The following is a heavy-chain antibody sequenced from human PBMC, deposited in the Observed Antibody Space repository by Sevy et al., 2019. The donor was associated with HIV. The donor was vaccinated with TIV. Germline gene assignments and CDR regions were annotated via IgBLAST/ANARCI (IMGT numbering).Heavy chain of an antibody. CDR1: GFTFSSYD. CDR2: IGTAGDT. D-gene: IGHD5-12*01. J-gene: IGHJ6*02. Sequence: GGSLRLSCAASGFTFSSYDMHWVRQATGKGLEWVSAIGTAGDTYYPGSVKGRFTISRENAKNSLYLQMNSLRAGDTAVYYCGRDEGLAGMDVWGQGTTVTVSS. V-gene: IGHV3-13*01. CDR3: GRDEGLAGMDV.